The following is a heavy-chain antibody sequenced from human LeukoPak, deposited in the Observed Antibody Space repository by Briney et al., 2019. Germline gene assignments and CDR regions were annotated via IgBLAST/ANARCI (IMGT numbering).Heavy chain of an antibody. V-gene: IGHV3-7*01. CDR2: IKQDGSEK. Sequence: GGSLRLSCAASGFTFSSYWMSWVRQAPGKGLEWVANIKQDGSEKYYVDSVKGRFTISRDNAKNSLYLQMNSLRAEDTAVYYCARETGYSSSWYGLGAFDIWGQGTMVTVSS. CDR3: ARETGYSSSWYGLGAFDI. D-gene: IGHD6-13*01. CDR1: GFTFSSYW. J-gene: IGHJ3*02.